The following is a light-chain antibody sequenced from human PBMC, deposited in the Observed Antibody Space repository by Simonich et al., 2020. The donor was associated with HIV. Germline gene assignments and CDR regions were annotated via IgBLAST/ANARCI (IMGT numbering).Light chain of an antibody. V-gene: IGKV3-11*01. CDR2: DAS. CDR1: QSVSSS. Sequence: EIVLTQSPATLSLSPGERATLSCWASQSVSSSLAWYQQKPGQTPRLLIYDASNRATGIPAMFSGTGSGTDFTLTISRLEPEDFAIYYCQQPGNWPTFGQGTKLEI. J-gene: IGKJ2*01. CDR3: QQPGNWPT.